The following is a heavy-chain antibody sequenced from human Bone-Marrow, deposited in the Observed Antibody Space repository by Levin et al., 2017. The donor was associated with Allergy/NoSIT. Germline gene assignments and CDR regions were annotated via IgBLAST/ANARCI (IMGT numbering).Heavy chain of an antibody. V-gene: IGHV3-74*01. CDR1: GFTFSSYW. Sequence: LSLTCAASGFTFSSYWMHWVRQAPGKGLVWVSRINSDGSSTSYADSVKGRFTISRDNAKNTLYLQMNSLRAEDTAVCYCARGQVDIVVVVAATLLVYWGQGTLVTVSS. D-gene: IGHD2-15*01. CDR2: INSDGSST. J-gene: IGHJ4*02. CDR3: ARGQVDIVVVVAATLLVY.